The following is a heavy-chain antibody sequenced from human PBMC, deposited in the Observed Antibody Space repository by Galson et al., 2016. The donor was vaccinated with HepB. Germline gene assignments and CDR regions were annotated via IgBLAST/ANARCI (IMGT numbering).Heavy chain of an antibody. D-gene: IGHD2-8*02. Sequence: LRLSCAASGFVFSTYAMSWVRQAPGKGLELVSGITGGGGTTHYADSVKGRFTISRENSKSTLHLQMNSLRAEDTAIYYCAKALAPYCSGGSCFRGFDSWGRGTLVTVSS. CDR3: AKALAPYCSGGSCFRGFDS. CDR2: ITGGGGTT. CDR1: GFVFSTYA. J-gene: IGHJ4*02. V-gene: IGHV3-23*01.